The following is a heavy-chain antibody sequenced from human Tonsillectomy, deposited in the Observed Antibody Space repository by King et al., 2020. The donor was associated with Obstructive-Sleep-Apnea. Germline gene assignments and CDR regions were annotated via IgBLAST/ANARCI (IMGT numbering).Heavy chain of an antibody. CDR1: GLTFSIYW. Sequence: VQLVESGGGLVHPGGSLRLSCAASGLTFSIYWMHWVRQAPGKGLVWVSRINSDGSSTSYADSVKGRFNISRDNAKNTLYLQMNSLRAEDTAVYYCARPWSGYYTEDYWGQGTLVTVSS. V-gene: IGHV3-74*01. CDR3: ARPWSGYYTEDY. CDR2: INSDGSST. J-gene: IGHJ4*02. D-gene: IGHD3-3*01.